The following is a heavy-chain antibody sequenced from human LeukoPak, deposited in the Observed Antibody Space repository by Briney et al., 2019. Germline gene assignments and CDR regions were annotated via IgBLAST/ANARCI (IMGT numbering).Heavy chain of an antibody. CDR2: IYYSGST. J-gene: IGHJ5*02. CDR1: GGSISSYY. D-gene: IGHD2-2*02. Sequence: SETLSLTCTVSGGSISSYYWSWIRQPPGKGLEWIGYIYYSGSTNYNPSLKSRVTISVDTSKNQFSLKLSSVTAADTAVYYCARELGYCSSTSCYNFWFDPWGQGTLVTVSS. V-gene: IGHV4-59*12. CDR3: ARELGYCSSTSCYNFWFDP.